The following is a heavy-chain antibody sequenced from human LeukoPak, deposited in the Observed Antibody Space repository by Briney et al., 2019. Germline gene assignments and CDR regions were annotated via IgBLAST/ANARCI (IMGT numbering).Heavy chain of an antibody. J-gene: IGHJ1*01. CDR1: GFTFSTYW. Sequence: GGSLRLSCAASGFTFSTYWMHWVRQAPGKGLVWVSRIKSDGSANYADSVKGRFTISRDNAKNTVSLQMNSLRPEDTGVYYCARAPSEIGGYYPEYFRHWGQGTLVTVSS. V-gene: IGHV3-74*01. CDR3: ARAPSEIGGYYPEYFRH. CDR2: IKSDGSA. D-gene: IGHD3-22*01.